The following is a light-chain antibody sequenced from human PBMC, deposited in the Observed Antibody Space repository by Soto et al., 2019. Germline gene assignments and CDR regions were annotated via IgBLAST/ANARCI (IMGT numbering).Light chain of an antibody. Sequence: DIQMTQSPSSLSASVGDRVTITCRASQRITNYLNWYQQKPGIAPTLLIYGASILQSGVPSRVSGSGYGIESTLTICSLQPEDFATYYCQQSYSTPRSFGGGTKVEIK. V-gene: IGKV1-39*01. CDR2: GAS. CDR1: QRITNY. J-gene: IGKJ4*01. CDR3: QQSYSTPRS.